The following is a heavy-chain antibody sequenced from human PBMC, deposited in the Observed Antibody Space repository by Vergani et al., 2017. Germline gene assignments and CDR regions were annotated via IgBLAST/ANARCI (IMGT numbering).Heavy chain of an antibody. D-gene: IGHD3-10*01. CDR1: GFTFSSYG. Sequence: QVQLVESGGGVVQPGRSLRLSCAASGFTFSSYGMHWVRQAPGKGLEWVAVISYDGSNKYYADSVKGRFTISRDNSKNTLYLQMNSLRAEDTAVYYCAKDDYKDPSPXFDYWGQGTLVTVSS. CDR2: ISYDGSNK. V-gene: IGHV3-30*18. J-gene: IGHJ4*02. CDR3: AKDDYKDPSPXFDY.